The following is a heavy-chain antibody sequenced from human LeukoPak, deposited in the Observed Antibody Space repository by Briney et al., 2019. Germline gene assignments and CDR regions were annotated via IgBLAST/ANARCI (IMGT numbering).Heavy chain of an antibody. J-gene: IGHJ6*02. CDR2: INHSGST. D-gene: IGHD4-17*01. CDR1: GGSFSGYY. CDR3: ARDTHYGAGMDV. V-gene: IGHV4-34*01. Sequence: SETLSLTCAVYGGSFSGYYWSWIRQPPGKGLEWIGEINHSGSTNYNPSLKSRVTISVDRSKNQFSLKLSSVTAADTAVYYCARDTHYGAGMDVWGQGTTVTVSS.